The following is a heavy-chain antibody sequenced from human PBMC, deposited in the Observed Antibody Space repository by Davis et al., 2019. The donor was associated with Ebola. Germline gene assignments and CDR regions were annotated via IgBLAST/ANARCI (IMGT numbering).Heavy chain of an antibody. V-gene: IGHV4-39*02. CDR2: INYSGNT. CDR1: GGSIRSSSYY. CDR3: ARGYVVITAATSFLNWFDP. J-gene: IGHJ5*01. D-gene: IGHD2-15*01. Sequence: SETLSLTCTVSGGSIRSSSYYWSWLRQSPGKGLEWIGSINYSGNTHHNSSLKSRVTISEDTSKNLFSLHLTSVTAADTAVYFCARGYVVITAATSFLNWFDPWGQGVLVTVSS.